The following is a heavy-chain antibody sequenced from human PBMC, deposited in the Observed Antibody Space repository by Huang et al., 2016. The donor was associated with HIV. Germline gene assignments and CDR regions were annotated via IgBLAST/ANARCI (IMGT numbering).Heavy chain of an antibody. CDR2: RSYDGSYQ. V-gene: IGHV3-30*18. D-gene: IGHD5-12*01. J-gene: IGHJ4*02. Sequence: QVQLVESGGGVVQPGRSLRLSCAASGFTFSNYGFHWVRQAPGKGVEWVAARSYDGSYQYYSDSVKGRFTISRDDSQNTLYLQMSSLRAEDTAVYFCAKDREDSAYQLDYWGQGTRVTVSS. CDR1: GFTFSNYG. CDR3: AKDREDSAYQLDY.